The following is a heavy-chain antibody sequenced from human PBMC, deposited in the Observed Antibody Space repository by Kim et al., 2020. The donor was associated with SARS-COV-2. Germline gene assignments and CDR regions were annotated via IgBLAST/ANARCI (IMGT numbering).Heavy chain of an antibody. CDR1: GGSISSYY. V-gene: IGHV4-59*13. CDR2: IYYSGST. J-gene: IGHJ3*02. D-gene: IGHD1-26*01. Sequence: SETLSLTCTVSGGSISSYYWSWIRQPPGKGLEWIGYIYYSGSTNYNPSLKSRVTISVDTSKNQFSLKLSSVTAADTAVYYCARDNRLRSGNDAFDIWGQGTMVTVSS. CDR3: ARDNRLRSGNDAFDI.